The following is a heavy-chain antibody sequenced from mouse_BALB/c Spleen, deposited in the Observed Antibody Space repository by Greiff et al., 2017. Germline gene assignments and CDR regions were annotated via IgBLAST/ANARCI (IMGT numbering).Heavy chain of an antibody. Sequence: EVKLLESGPGLVKPSQSLSLTCTVTGYSITSDYAWNWIRQFPGNKLEWMGYISYSGSTSYNPYLKSRISITRDTSKNQFFLQLNSVTTEDTATYCCAREDGSYAFAYWGQGTLVTVSA. CDR1: GYSITSDYA. CDR2: ISYSGST. V-gene: IGHV3-2*02. J-gene: IGHJ3*01. CDR3: AREDGSYAFAY. D-gene: IGHD1-1*02.